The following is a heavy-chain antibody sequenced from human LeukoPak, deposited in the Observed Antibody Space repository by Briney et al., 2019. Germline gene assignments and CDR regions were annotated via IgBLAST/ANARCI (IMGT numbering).Heavy chain of an antibody. V-gene: IGHV1-69*04. CDR2: IIPIFGIA. Sequence: SVKVSCKASGGTFSSYAISWVRQAPGQGLEWMGRIIPIFGIANYAQKFQGRVTITADKSTSTAYMELSSLRSEDTAVYYCAREEAHCSGGSCYVGSFDYWGLGTLVTVSS. CDR1: GGTFSSYA. J-gene: IGHJ4*02. CDR3: AREEAHCSGGSCYVGSFDY. D-gene: IGHD2-15*01.